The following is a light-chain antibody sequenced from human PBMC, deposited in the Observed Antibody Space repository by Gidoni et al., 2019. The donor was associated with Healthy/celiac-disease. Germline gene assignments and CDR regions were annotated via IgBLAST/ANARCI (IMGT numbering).Light chain of an antibody. CDR1: QSISSY. CDR2: AAS. Sequence: DIHIPQPPSSLSASVGDRVTITCRASQSISSYLNWYQQKPGKAPKLLIYAASSLQSGVPSRFSGSGSGTDFTLTISSLQPEDFATYYCQQSYSTPITFGQGTRLEIK. J-gene: IGKJ5*01. CDR3: QQSYSTPIT. V-gene: IGKV1-39*01.